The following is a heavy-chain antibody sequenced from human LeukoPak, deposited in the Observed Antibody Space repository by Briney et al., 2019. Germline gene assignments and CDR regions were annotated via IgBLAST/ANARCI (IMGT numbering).Heavy chain of an antibody. CDR2: IFYSGST. J-gene: IGHJ4*02. D-gene: IGHD4-23*01. V-gene: IGHV4-59*12. Sequence: SETLSLTCTVSGGSISSSYWSWIRQPPGKGLEWIGYIFYSGSTYYNPSLKSRVTISVDTSKNQFSLKLSSVTAADTAVYYCARDSNYGGNAFDYWGQGTLVTVSS. CDR3: ARDSNYGGNAFDY. CDR1: GGSISSSY.